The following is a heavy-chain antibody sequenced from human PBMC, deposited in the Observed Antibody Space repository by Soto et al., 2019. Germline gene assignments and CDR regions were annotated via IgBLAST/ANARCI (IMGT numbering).Heavy chain of an antibody. CDR1: GGSISSYY. D-gene: IGHD2-2*01. V-gene: IGHV4-59*08. CDR3: ARHGVVPAAMFKLYWFDP. CDR2: IYYSGST. J-gene: IGHJ5*02. Sequence: QVQLRESGPGLVEPSETLSLTCTVSGGSISSYYWSWIRQPPGKGLEWIGYIYYSGSTNYNPSLKSRLNISVNTSKNQFSHKLSSVTAADTAVYYGARHGVVPAAMFKLYWFDPWGQGTLVTVSS.